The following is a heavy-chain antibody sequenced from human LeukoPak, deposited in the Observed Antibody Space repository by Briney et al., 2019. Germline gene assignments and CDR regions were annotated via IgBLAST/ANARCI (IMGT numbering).Heavy chain of an antibody. CDR3: ARTLLRGDYFDY. J-gene: IGHJ4*02. D-gene: IGHD3-10*01. CDR2: IYHSGST. V-gene: IGHV4-38-2*02. Sequence: ESSETLSLTCTVSGYSISSGYYWGWIRQPPGKGLEWIGSIYHSGSTYYNPSLKSRVTISVDTSKNQFSLKLSSVTAADTAVYYCARTLLRGDYFDYWGQGTLVTVSS. CDR1: GYSISSGYY.